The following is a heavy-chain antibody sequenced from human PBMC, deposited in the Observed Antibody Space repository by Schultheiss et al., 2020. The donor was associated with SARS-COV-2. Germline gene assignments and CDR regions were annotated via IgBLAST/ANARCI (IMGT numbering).Heavy chain of an antibody. CDR3: ASWGVATPFDY. V-gene: IGHV4-59*08. Sequence: SETLSLTCTVSGGSISSYYWTWIRQSPGKGLEWIGYIYNSGSTNYNPSLKSRVTISVDTSKNQFSLKLSSVTAADTAVYYCASWGVATPFDYWGQGTLVTVSS. J-gene: IGHJ4*02. D-gene: IGHD5-12*01. CDR1: GGSISSYY. CDR2: IYNSGST.